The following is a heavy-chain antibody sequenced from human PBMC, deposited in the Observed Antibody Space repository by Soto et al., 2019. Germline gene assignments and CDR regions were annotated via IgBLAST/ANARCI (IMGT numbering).Heavy chain of an antibody. J-gene: IGHJ5*02. CDR3: ARELNIAGRPGGQKYNWFDP. CDR2: IYYSGST. CDR1: GGSISSGGYY. V-gene: IGHV4-31*03. Sequence: QVQLQESGPGLVKPSQTLSLTCTVSGGSISSGGYYWSWIRQHPGKGLEWIGYIYYSGSTYYNPSLKSRVTISVDTSKNQFSLKLSSVTAADTAVYYCARELNIAGRPGGQKYNWFDPWGQGTLVTVSS. D-gene: IGHD2-15*01.